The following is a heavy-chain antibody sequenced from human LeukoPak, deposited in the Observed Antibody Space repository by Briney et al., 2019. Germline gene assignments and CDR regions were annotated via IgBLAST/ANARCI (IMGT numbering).Heavy chain of an antibody. D-gene: IGHD6-13*01. Sequence: ASVKVSCKASGYTFTGYHMHWVRQATGQGLEWMGWMNPNSDTTGYAQKFQGRVTMTWHTSIGTAYMELSSLRSEDTAVYYCAILASAAQTYYYYGMDVWGQGTTVTVSS. CDR3: AILASAAQTYYYYGMDV. CDR2: MNPNSDTT. V-gene: IGHV1-8*02. J-gene: IGHJ6*02. CDR1: GYTFTGYH.